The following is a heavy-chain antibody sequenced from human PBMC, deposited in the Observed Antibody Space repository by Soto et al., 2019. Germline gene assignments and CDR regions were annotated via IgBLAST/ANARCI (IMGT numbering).Heavy chain of an antibody. V-gene: IGHV3-23*01. CDR1: GFTFRSYA. Sequence: EVQLLESGGGLVQPGGSLRLSCAASGFTFRSYAMSWVRQAPGKGVEWVSAISGSGGSTYYADSVKGRLTLSRDNAKKSQELQMKSLRGEDQAVWSRARPSDGYSSRRHFDYWGQGTLVTVSS. CDR2: ISGSGGST. D-gene: IGHD6-19*01. CDR3: ARPSDGYSSRRHFDY. J-gene: IGHJ4*02.